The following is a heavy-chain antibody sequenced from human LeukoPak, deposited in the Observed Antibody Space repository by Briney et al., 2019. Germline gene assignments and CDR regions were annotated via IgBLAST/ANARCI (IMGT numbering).Heavy chain of an antibody. CDR1: RFTFSSYS. D-gene: IGHD4-17*01. CDR3: ARDGYGDYLFDY. CDR2: ISSGGSTI. V-gene: IGHV3-48*02. J-gene: IGHJ4*02. Sequence: AESLRLSCAASRFTFSSYSLNWVRQAPGKGLEWVSYISSGGSTIYYADSVKGRFTISRDNARNSLYLQMDSLRDEDTAVYYCARDGYGDYLFDYWGQGTLVTVSS.